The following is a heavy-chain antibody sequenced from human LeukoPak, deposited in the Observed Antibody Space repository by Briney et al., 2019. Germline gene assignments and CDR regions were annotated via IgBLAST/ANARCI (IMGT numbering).Heavy chain of an antibody. V-gene: IGHV3-53*01. CDR3: AKSLLTTATGTGRASDI. J-gene: IGHJ3*02. D-gene: IGHD1-1*01. CDR2: IYGGGST. CDR1: GLSVSSNF. Sequence: PGGSLRLSCAATGLSVSSNFMSWVRQAPGKGLEWVSVIYGGGSTYYADSVKGRFTISRDTPKNTLFLQMNSLRAKDTAKYYCAKSLLTTATGTGRASDIWGQGTMVTVSS.